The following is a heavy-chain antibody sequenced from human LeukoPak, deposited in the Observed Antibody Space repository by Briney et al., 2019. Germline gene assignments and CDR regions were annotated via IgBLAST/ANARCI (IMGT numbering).Heavy chain of an antibody. J-gene: IGHJ4*02. CDR1: GFTFSSYA. D-gene: IGHD4-23*01. CDR3: ARAGGDSLDY. V-gene: IGHV3-30-3*01. Sequence: GRSLRLSCAASGFTFSSYAMHWVRQAPGKGLEWVAVISYDGSNKYYADSVKGRFTISRDNSKNMMFVEMNSLRAEDTAVYYCARAGGDSLDYWGQGTLVTVSS. CDR2: ISYDGSNK.